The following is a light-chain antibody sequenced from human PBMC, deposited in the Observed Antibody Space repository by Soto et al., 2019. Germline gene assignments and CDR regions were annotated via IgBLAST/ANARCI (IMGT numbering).Light chain of an antibody. V-gene: IGLV1-44*01. CDR2: SNN. CDR1: SSNIGSNT. Sequence: QSVLTQPPSASGTPGQRVTISCSGSSSNIGSNTVNWYQQLPGTAPKLLIYSNNQRPSGVPDRFSGSKSGTSASLTITGLQSDDEDDYYCAAWDDSLNGRGVFGGGTKVTVL. J-gene: IGLJ3*02. CDR3: AAWDDSLNGRGV.